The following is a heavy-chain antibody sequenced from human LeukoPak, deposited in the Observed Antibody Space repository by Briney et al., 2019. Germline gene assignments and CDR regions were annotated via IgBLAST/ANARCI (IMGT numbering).Heavy chain of an antibody. CDR3: TTEWYSYDSGSY. J-gene: IGHJ4*02. CDR1: GFTFNNAW. Sequence: KAGGSLRLSCAVSGFTFNNAWMSWVRQAPGKGLKWVGRIKSKTNGGTADYAAPVKGRFTISRDDSKNTLYLQMNSLKTEDTAVYYCTTEWYSYDSGSYWGQGTLVTVSS. V-gene: IGHV3-15*01. CDR2: IKSKTNGGTA. D-gene: IGHD3-10*01.